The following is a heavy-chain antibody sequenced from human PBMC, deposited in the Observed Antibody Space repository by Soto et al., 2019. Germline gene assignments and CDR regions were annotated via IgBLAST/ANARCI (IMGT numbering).Heavy chain of an antibody. Sequence: SETLSLTCTVSGGSISSYYWSWIRQPPGKGLEWIGYIYYSGSTNYNPSLKSRVTISVDTSKNLFSLNLSSVTAADTAVYYCARGRGRGSGSYDYWGQGTLVTVSS. J-gene: IGHJ4*02. CDR1: GGSISSYY. D-gene: IGHD3-10*01. CDR2: IYYSGST. V-gene: IGHV4-59*01. CDR3: ARGRGRGSGSYDY.